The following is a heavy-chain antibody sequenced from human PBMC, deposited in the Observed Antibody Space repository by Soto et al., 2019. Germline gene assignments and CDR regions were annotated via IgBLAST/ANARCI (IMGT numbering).Heavy chain of an antibody. Sequence: QVQLVQSGAEVKKPGSSVKVSCKASGGTFSSYAISWVRQAPGQGLEWMGGIIPIFGTANYAQKFQGRVTITADESTSTAYMELSSLRSEDTAVYYCARHIVEVPAAWGSYYYYGMDVWGQGTTVTVSS. J-gene: IGHJ6*02. CDR1: GGTFSSYA. CDR3: ARHIVEVPAAWGSYYYYGMDV. CDR2: IIPIFGTA. V-gene: IGHV1-69*01. D-gene: IGHD2-2*01.